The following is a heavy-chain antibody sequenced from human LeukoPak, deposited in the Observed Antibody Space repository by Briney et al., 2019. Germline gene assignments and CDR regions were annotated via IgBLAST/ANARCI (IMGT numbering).Heavy chain of an antibody. CDR2: ISGDGGST. V-gene: IGHV3-43*02. CDR3: AKDTRGRSSSWYPSYYYYYGMDV. Sequence: PGGSLRLSCAASGFTFDDYAMHWVRQAPGKGLEWVSLISGDGGSTYYADSVKGRFTISRDNSKNSLYLQMNSLRTEDTALYYCAKDTRGRSSSWYPSYYYYYGMDVWGQGTTVTVSS. D-gene: IGHD6-13*01. J-gene: IGHJ6*02. CDR1: GFTFDDYA.